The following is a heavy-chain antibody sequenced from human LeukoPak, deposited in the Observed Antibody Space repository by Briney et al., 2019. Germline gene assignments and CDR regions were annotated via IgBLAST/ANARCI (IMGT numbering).Heavy chain of an antibody. D-gene: IGHD2/OR15-2a*01. CDR3: ATDVIYESD. CDR2: IVVGSGNT. Sequence: SVKVSCKASGFTFSNSAMQWVRQARGQRLEWIGWIVVGSGNTNYAQKFQERVTITRDMSTSTAYMELSSLRAEDTAVYYCATDVIYESDWGQGTLVTVSS. CDR1: GFTFSNSA. J-gene: IGHJ4*02. V-gene: IGHV1-58*02.